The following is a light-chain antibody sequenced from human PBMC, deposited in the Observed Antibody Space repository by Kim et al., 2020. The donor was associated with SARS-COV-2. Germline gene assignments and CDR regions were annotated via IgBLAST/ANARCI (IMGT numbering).Light chain of an antibody. V-gene: IGLV1-44*01. Sequence: PGVTICDSGSTANTGSDTVNWYQQLPGTAPKLHIDYDNQRPSGVPDRFSGSKSGTSASLAISGLQSEDEADYYCAAWDDSLNGPVFGGGTKLTVL. CDR2: YDN. CDR3: AAWDDSLNGPV. CDR1: TANTGSDT. J-gene: IGLJ3*02.